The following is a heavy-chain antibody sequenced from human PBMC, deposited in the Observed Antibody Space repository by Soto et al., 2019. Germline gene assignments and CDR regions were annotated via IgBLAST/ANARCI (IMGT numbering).Heavy chain of an antibody. D-gene: IGHD3-10*01. J-gene: IGHJ5*02. CDR1: GYTFTSYY. CDR2: INPSGGST. V-gene: IGHV1-46*01. Sequence: GASVKVSSKASGYTFTSYYMHWVRQAPGQGLEWMGIINPSGGSTSYAQKFQGRVTMTRDTSTSTVYMELSSLRSEDTAVYYCGSTNYNPSLKSRVTISVDTSKNQFSLKLSSVTAADTAVYYCARDIGVTMVRAQHGGGGTRYNWFDPWGQGTLVTVSS. CDR3: GSTNYNPSLKSRVTISVDTSKNQFSLKLSSVTAADTAVYYCARDIGVTMVRAQHGGGGTRYNWFDP.